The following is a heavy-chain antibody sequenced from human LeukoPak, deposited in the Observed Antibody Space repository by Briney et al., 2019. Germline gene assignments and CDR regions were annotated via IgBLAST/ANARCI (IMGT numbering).Heavy chain of an antibody. CDR2: INEDGSGK. CDR3: ARDDGDV. CDR1: GFTFSNYS. Sequence: PGGSLRLSCVSSGFTFSNYSMKWVRQAPGKGLEWVASINEDGSGKYSVGSVKDRITISRDNARNSLDLQINSLTVEDTAIYYCARDDGDVWGTGTTVTVSS. V-gene: IGHV3-7*01. J-gene: IGHJ6*04.